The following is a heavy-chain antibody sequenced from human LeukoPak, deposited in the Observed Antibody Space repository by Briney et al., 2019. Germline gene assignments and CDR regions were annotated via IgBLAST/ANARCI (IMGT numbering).Heavy chain of an antibody. D-gene: IGHD1/OR15-1a*01. CDR2: ISSSGGST. Sequence: GRSLRLSCAASGFTFSSYGMHWVRQAPGKGLEWVSAISSSGGSTYYADSVKGRFTISRDNSKNTLYLQMNSLRAEDTAVYYCAKIGTYYYYGMDVWGQGTTVTVSS. CDR3: AKIGTYYYYGMDV. V-gene: IGHV3-23*01. CDR1: GFTFSSYG. J-gene: IGHJ6*02.